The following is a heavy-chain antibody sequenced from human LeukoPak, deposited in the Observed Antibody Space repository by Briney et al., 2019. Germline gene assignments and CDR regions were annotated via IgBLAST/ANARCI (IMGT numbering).Heavy chain of an antibody. D-gene: IGHD2-15*01. CDR2: INHSGST. CDR3: ASRKEDRIVVVVAATSGAFDI. CDR1: GGSFSGYY. J-gene: IGHJ3*02. V-gene: IGHV4-34*01. Sequence: SETLSLTCTVYGGSFSGYYWSWIRQPPGKGLEWIGEINHSGSTNYNPSLKSRVTISVDTSKNQFSLKLSSVTAADTAVYYCASRKEDRIVVVVAATSGAFDIWGQGTMVTVS.